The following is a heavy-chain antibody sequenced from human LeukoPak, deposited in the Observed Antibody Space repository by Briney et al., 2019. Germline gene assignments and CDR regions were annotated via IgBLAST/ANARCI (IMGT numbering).Heavy chain of an antibody. CDR3: ARITGYTYGSGDY. V-gene: IGHV3-74*01. J-gene: IGHJ4*02. Sequence: GGSLRLSCAASGFTLSNYWMHWVRHAPGKGLVWVSRINSDGTSTTYADSVKGRFTISRDNAKNTLYLQMNSLRAEDTAVYYCARITGYTYGSGDYWGQGTLLTVSS. CDR2: INSDGTST. CDR1: GFTLSNYW. D-gene: IGHD5-18*01.